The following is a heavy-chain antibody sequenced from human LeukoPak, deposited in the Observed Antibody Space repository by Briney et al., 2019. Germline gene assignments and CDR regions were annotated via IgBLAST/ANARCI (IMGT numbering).Heavy chain of an antibody. CDR3: ARDLAGGRFDL. CDR2: ISSSSGNI. CDR1: GFIFRTYT. V-gene: IGHV3-21*06. D-gene: IGHD3-16*01. Sequence: GGSLRLFCTASGFIFRTYTMNWVRQAPGKGLEWVSYISSSSGNIYYADSMKGRFTISGDNTKNLLYLQMNSLRAEDTAVYYCARDLAGGRFDLWGQGHVVSVSS. J-gene: IGHJ5*02.